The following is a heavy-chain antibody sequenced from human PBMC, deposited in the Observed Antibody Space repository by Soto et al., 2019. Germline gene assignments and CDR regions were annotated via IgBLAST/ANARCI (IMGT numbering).Heavy chain of an antibody. V-gene: IGHV1-69*01. Sequence: QVQLVQSGAEVKKPGSSVKVSCKASGGTFSSYSINWVRQAPGQGLEWMGEIIPIFGTANYAQKLQGRVTITADESTSTDYMELSSLRSADTAVYYCARAGGRHSGGIDYWCQGTLVTVSS. D-gene: IGHD1-26*01. CDR3: ARAGGRHSGGIDY. CDR1: GGTFSSYS. CDR2: IIPIFGTA. J-gene: IGHJ4*02.